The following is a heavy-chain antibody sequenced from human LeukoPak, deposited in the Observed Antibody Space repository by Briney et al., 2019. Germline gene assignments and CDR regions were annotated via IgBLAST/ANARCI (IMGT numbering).Heavy chain of an antibody. J-gene: IGHJ4*02. D-gene: IGHD6-19*01. V-gene: IGHV3-48*03. CDR1: GFTFSSYE. CDR3: AKGSIAVAGTGFDY. CDR2: ISSSGSTI. Sequence: GGSLRLSCAASGFTFSSYEMNWVRQAPGKGLEWVSYISSSGSTIYYADSVKGRFTISRDNAKNSLYLQMNSLRAEDTALYYCAKGSIAVAGTGFDYWGQGTLVTVSS.